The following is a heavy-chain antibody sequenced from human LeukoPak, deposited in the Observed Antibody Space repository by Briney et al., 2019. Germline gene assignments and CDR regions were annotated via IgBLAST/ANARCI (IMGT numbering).Heavy chain of an antibody. D-gene: IGHD3-22*01. V-gene: IGHV4-38-2*02. CDR2: IYHSGRT. CDR3: ARRNNYYSFDY. Sequence: SETLSLTCTVSGYSISSGYYWGWIRQPPGKGLEWIEIIYHSGRTYYNPSLKSRVTISVDTSKNQFSLKLSSVTAADTAVYYCARRNNYYSFDYWGQGTLVTVSS. CDR1: GYSISSGYY. J-gene: IGHJ4*02.